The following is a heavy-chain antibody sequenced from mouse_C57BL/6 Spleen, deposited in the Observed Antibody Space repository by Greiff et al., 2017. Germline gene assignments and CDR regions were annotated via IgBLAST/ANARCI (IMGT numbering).Heavy chain of an antibody. CDR3: ARLGRDDAMDY. CDR2: INPNNGGT. D-gene: IGHD4-1*01. CDR1: GYTFTDYN. Sequence: EVQLQQSGPELVKPGASVKMSCKASGYTFTDYNMHWVKQRHGKSLEWIGYINPNNGGTSYNQKFKGKSTLTVNKSSSTAYMELRSLTSEDSAVYYGARLGRDDAMDYWGQGTSVTVSA. J-gene: IGHJ4*01. V-gene: IGHV1-22*01.